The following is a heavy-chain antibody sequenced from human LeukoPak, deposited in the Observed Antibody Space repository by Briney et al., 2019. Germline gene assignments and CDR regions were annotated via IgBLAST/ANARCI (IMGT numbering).Heavy chain of an antibody. D-gene: IGHD1-1*01. CDR2: ISPEGYMK. V-gene: IGHV3-30-3*01. CDR1: GFDFSRYV. Sequence: GRSLRLSCAASGFDFSRYVIHWVRQGPGKGLEWVAVISPEGYMKDYADSVKGRFTVSRDNSKNTVFLQMNSLSAEDTSRYYCARGNLHTAATIEDYWGQGTLVTVSS. CDR3: ARGNLHTAATIEDY. J-gene: IGHJ4*02.